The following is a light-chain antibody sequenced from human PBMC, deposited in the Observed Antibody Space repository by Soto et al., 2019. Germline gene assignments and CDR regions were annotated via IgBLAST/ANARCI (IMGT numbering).Light chain of an antibody. V-gene: IGKV1-5*01. CDR3: QQYDNYWT. CDR2: DVS. J-gene: IGKJ1*01. CDR1: QSIRNF. Sequence: DVQLTQSPATLSASVGARVSITCRASQSIRNFLAWYQQKPGKAPQLLIYDVSVLESGVPSRFSGSGSGTDFTLTISSLQPDDFATYYCQQYDNYWTFDQGTKVE.